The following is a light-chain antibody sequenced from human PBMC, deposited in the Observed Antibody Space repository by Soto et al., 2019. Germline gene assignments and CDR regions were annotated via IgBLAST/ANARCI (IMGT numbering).Light chain of an antibody. CDR2: EVI. Sequence: QSALTQPPSASGSPGQSVTISCTGSRSDIGVSNYVSWYQQHPRKAPKLIISEVINRPSGVPDRFSASKSGNTASLTISGLQAEDEADYYCASKAGSSRHVVFGGGTQLTVL. J-gene: IGLJ2*01. CDR3: ASKAGSSRHVV. CDR1: RSDIGVSNY. V-gene: IGLV2-8*01.